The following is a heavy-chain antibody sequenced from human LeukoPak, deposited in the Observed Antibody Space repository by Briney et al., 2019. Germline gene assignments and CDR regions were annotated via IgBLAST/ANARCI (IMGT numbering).Heavy chain of an antibody. CDR3: ARGVSWIDP. CDR2: ISYSGTT. Sequence: SETLSLTCTVSGGSISSYYWSWIRQPPGKGLEWIGYISYSGTTNYNPSLKSRVTISIDTSKNQFSLKLSSVTAADTAVYYCARGVSWIDPWGQGTLVTVSS. V-gene: IGHV4-59*01. J-gene: IGHJ5*02. CDR1: GGSISSYY. D-gene: IGHD4-23*01.